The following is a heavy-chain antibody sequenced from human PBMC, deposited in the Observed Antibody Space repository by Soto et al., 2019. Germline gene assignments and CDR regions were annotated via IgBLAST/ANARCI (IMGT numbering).Heavy chain of an antibody. CDR3: AKLATDYYFDY. Sequence: GGSLRLSCAASGFTFSSYGMHWVRQAPGKGLEWVAVISYDGSNKYYADSVKGRFTISRDNSKNTLYLQMNSLRAEDTAVYYCAKLATDYYFDYWGQGTLVTVSS. CDR1: GFTFSSYG. J-gene: IGHJ4*02. CDR2: ISYDGSNK. D-gene: IGHD5-12*01. V-gene: IGHV3-30*18.